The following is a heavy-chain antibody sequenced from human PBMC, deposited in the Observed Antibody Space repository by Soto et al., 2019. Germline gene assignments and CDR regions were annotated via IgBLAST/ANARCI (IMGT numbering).Heavy chain of an antibody. CDR3: ASTVYGSGSYRFDY. J-gene: IGHJ4*02. CDR1: GGSFSGYY. D-gene: IGHD3-10*01. CDR2: INHSGST. V-gene: IGHV4-34*01. Sequence: PSETLSLTCAVYGGSFSGYYWSWIRQPPGKGLEWIGEINHSGSTNYNPSLKSRVTISVDTSKNQFSLKLSSVTAADTAVYYCASTVYGSGSYRFDYWGQGTLVTV.